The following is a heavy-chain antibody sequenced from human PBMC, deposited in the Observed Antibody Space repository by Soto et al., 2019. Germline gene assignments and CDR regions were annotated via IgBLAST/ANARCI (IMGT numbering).Heavy chain of an antibody. V-gene: IGHV3-33*01. CDR2: IWYDGSNK. CDR1: GFTFSSYG. Sequence: PGGSLRLSCAASGFTFSSYGMHWVRQAPGKGLEWVAVIWYDGSNKYYADSVKGRFTISRDNSKNTLYLQMNSLRAEDTAVYYCARDHYYGSGSYYNYYYGMDVWGQGTTVTVSS. D-gene: IGHD3-10*01. J-gene: IGHJ6*02. CDR3: ARDHYYGSGSYYNYYYGMDV.